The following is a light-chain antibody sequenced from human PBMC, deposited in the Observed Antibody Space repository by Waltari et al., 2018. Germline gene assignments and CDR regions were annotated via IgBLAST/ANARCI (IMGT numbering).Light chain of an antibody. CDR2: GST. CDR1: GSNIGAGYA. Sequence: QSVLTQPPSVSGAPGPRVTISCTGRGSNIGAGYAVHWYQQLPRAAPKLLIYGSTSRPLGVPARFFGSTSGTSASLAITGLQAEDEADYYCQSYDTSLSVVFGGGTKLTVL. CDR3: QSYDTSLSVV. J-gene: IGLJ3*02. V-gene: IGLV1-40*01.